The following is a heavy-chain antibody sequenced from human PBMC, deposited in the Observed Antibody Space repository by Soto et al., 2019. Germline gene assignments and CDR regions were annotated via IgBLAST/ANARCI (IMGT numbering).Heavy chain of an antibody. V-gene: IGHV1-69*02. CDR1: GGTFSSYT. CDR3: ASAYCSGGSCYEFDY. Sequence: QVQLVQSGAEVKKPGSSVKVSCKTSGGTFSSYTISWVRQAPGQRREWMGRIIPILGIANYAQKFQGRVTITAAKTTRTAYMQLSSLRSDDTALYYCASAYCSGGSCYEFDYWGQGTLVTVSS. J-gene: IGHJ4*02. CDR2: IIPILGIA. D-gene: IGHD2-15*01.